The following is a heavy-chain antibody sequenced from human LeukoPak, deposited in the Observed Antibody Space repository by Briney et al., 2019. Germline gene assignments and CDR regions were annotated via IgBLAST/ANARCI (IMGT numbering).Heavy chain of an antibody. CDR3: ARGRPLLRGAFDI. J-gene: IGHJ3*02. Sequence: SETLSLTCTVSGGSISSYYWSWIRQPPGKGLEWIGYIYYSGSTNYNPSLKSRVTISVDTSKNQFSLKLSSVTAADTAVYYCARGRPLLRGAFDIWGQGTMVTVSS. CDR1: GGSISSYY. V-gene: IGHV4-59*01. D-gene: IGHD2-15*01. CDR2: IYYSGST.